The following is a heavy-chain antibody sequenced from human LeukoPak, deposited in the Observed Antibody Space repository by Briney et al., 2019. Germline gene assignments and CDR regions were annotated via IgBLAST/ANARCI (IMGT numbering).Heavy chain of an antibody. D-gene: IGHD5-18*01. J-gene: IGHJ4*02. CDR3: ARDLGRGYSYGPGY. V-gene: IGHV4-61*02. CDR1: GGSISSSSYY. CDR2: IYTSGST. Sequence: PSETLSLTCTVSGGSISSSSYYWSWIRQPAGKGLEWIGRIYTSGSTNYNPSLESRVTMSVDTSKNQFSLKLSSVTAADTAVYYCARDLGRGYSYGPGYWGQGTLVTVSS.